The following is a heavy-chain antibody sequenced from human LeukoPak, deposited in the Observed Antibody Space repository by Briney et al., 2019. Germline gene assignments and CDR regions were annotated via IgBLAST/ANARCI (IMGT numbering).Heavy chain of an antibody. CDR2: ISSTGTTI. D-gene: IGHD3-10*01. CDR3: AKPYYYGSRSYMDY. J-gene: IGHJ4*02. CDR1: GFTFSTYN. Sequence: GGSLRLSCAASGFTFSTYNMNWVRQAPGKGLEWVSYISSTGTTIYYAESVKGRFTISRDNSKNMLYLQMNSLRAEDTAVYYCAKPYYYGSRSYMDYWGQGTLVTVSS. V-gene: IGHV3-48*01.